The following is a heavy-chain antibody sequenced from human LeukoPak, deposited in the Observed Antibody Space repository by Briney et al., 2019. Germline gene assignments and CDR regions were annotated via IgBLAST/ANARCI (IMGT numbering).Heavy chain of an antibody. D-gene: IGHD1-26*01. CDR1: GGSISSYY. V-gene: IGHV4-4*09. CDR3: ARGYSGSYFDY. Sequence: SETLSLTCTVSGGSISSYYWSWIRQPPGKGLEWIGYIYTSGSTNYNPSLKSRVTISVDTSKNQFSLKLSSVPAADTAVHYCARGYSGSYFDYWGQGTLDTVSS. CDR2: IYTSGST. J-gene: IGHJ4*02.